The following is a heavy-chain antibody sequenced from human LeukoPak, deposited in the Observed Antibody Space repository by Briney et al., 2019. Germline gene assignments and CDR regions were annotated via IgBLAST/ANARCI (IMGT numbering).Heavy chain of an antibody. CDR2: ISSHGRDA. CDR3: VKEHYYDSSGYYARIFDY. D-gene: IGHD3-22*01. J-gene: IGHJ4*02. V-gene: IGHV3-64D*06. Sequence: PGGSLRLSCAASGFTFSSYAMHWVRQAPGKGLEYVSAISSHGRDAYYADSVKGRFTISRDNSKNTVYLQMSSLRAEDTAVYYCVKEHYYDSSGYYARIFDYWGQGTLVTVSS. CDR1: GFTFSSYA.